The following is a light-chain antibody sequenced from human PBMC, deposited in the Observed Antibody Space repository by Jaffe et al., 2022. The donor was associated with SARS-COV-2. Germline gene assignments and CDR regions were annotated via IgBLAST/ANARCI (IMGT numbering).Light chain of an antibody. CDR2: GAS. CDR1: QGIGNY. CDR3: LQYNSYPRT. Sequence: DIQMTQSPSSLSASVGDRVTITCRASQGIGNYLSWLQQKPGKAPKALIYGASSLHSGVPSKFSGSGSGTDFTLTISGLQPEDFAIYYCLQYNSYPRTFGQGTKVEIK. J-gene: IGKJ1*01. V-gene: IGKV1-16*02.